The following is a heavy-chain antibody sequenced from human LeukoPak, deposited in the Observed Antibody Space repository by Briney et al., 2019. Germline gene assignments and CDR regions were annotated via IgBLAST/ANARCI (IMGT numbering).Heavy chain of an antibody. J-gene: IGHJ4*02. Sequence: RGSLRLSCAVSGFTFGNYLMKRLGQPPGKGLEWVSVISGSGGGGNTYYADSVKGRFTISRDNSKNTLYLQMDSLRAEDTATYYCARESNRTGYPQPPSDYWGQGTLVTVSS. V-gene: IGHV3-23*01. CDR3: ARESNRTGYPQPPSDY. CDR1: GFTFGNYL. CDR2: ISGSGGGGNT. D-gene: IGHD3/OR15-3a*01.